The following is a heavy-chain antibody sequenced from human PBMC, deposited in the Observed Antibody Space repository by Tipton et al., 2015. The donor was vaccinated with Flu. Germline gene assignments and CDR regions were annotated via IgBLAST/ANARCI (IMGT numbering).Heavy chain of an antibody. J-gene: IGHJ4*02. V-gene: IGHV3-74*01. CDR2: INNDDSST. CDR1: GFTFSNYW. CDR3: ARGPSPWGSSPAAADD. Sequence: SLRLSCAASGFTFSNYWMHWVRQAPGKGLVWVSRINNDDSSTCYVDSVKGRFTISRDNAKKMVFLQMNSLRAEDTAVYFCARGPSPWGSSPAAADDWGQGILVTVSS. D-gene: IGHD6-13*01.